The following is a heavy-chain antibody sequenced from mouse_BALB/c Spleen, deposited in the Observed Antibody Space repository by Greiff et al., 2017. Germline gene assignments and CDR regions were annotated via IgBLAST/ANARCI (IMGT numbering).Heavy chain of an antibody. V-gene: IGHV5-9-4*01. CDR2: ISSGGSYT. Sequence: VHLVESGGGLVKPGGSLKLSCAASGFTFSSYAMSWVRQSPEKRLEWVAEISSGGSYTYYPDTVTGRFTISRDNAKNTLYLEMSSLRSEDTAMYYCARGYGNYEGFAYWGQGTLVTVSA. CDR1: GFTFSSYA. D-gene: IGHD2-1*01. CDR3: ARGYGNYEGFAY. J-gene: IGHJ3*01.